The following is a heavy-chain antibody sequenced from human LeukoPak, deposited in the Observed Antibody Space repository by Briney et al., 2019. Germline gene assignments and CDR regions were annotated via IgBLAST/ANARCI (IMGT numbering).Heavy chain of an antibody. CDR1: GFTFSSYW. CDR3: EKGFYYYYHSMDF. CDR2: INSDGSST. J-gene: IGHJ6*03. Sequence: GGSLRLSCAASGFTFSSYWMHWVRQAPGKGLVWVSRINSDGSSTSYADSVKGRFTISRDNAKNSLYLQMNSLRAEDTALYYCEKGFYYYYHSMDFWGKGTTVPIPS. V-gene: IGHV3-74*01.